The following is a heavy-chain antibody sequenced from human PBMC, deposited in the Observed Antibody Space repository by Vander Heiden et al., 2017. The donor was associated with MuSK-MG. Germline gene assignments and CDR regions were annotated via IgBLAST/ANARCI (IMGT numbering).Heavy chain of an antibody. J-gene: IGHJ4*02. D-gene: IGHD3-22*01. V-gene: IGHV3-73*02. CDR3: TRPYYYDSSGYYRLDY. Sequence: EVQLVESGGGLVQPGGSLKLSCAASGFTFSGSAMHWVRQASGKGLEWVGRIRSKANNDATAYAASVKGRFTISRDDSKNTAYLQMNSLKTEDTAVYYCTRPYYYDSSGYYRLDYWGQGTLVTVSS. CDR2: IRSKANNDAT. CDR1: GFTFSGSA.